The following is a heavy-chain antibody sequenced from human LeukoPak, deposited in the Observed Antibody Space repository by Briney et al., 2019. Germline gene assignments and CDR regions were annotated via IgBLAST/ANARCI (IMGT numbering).Heavy chain of an antibody. CDR3: AKTGGGIQLWFDYDFMDA. J-gene: IGHJ6*03. Sequence: GGSLRLSCAGSGFTFMKYSMRWVRQALGKGLEWVSAISGSGGSTYYADSVKGRFTISRDNSKNTLYLQMNSLRAEDTAVYYCAKTGGGIQLWFDYDFMDAGGKGCPVTISS. V-gene: IGHV3-23*01. CDR2: ISGSGGST. CDR1: GFTFMKYS. D-gene: IGHD5-18*01.